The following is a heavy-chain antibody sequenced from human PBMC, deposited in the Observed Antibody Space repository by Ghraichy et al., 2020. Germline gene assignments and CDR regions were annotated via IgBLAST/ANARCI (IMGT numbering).Heavy chain of an antibody. D-gene: IGHD3-22*01. Sequence: GGSLRLSCSASGFIFSTYAMHWVRQAPGKGLEYVSAISSSGNSTYHADSVKGRFSISRDNSKNTLYLQMSRLRAEDTSMYYCVKAQGNSGYAFDTFDIWGQGTMVTVSA. CDR1: GFIFSTYA. V-gene: IGHV3-64D*06. CDR3: VKAQGNSGYAFDTFDI. J-gene: IGHJ3*02. CDR2: ISSSGNST.